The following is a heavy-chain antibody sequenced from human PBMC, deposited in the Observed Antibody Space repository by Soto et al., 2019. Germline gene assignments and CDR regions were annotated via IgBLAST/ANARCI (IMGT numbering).Heavy chain of an antibody. V-gene: IGHV3-21*01. D-gene: IGHD3-22*01. J-gene: IGHJ4*02. CDR3: ARSPYYDSSGYYVYDHFDY. Sequence: PGGSLRLSCAASGFTVRSYSVNWVRQAPGKGLEWVSSISSSSSYIYYADSVKGRFTISRDNAKNSLYLQMNSLRAEDTAVYYCARSPYYDSSGYYVYDHFDYWGQGTLVTVSS. CDR1: GFTVRSYS. CDR2: ISSSSSYI.